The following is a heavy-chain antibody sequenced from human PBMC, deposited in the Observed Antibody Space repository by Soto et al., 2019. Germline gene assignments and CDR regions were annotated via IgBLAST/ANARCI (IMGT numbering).Heavy chain of an antibody. CDR1: GLIVTNAS. CDR3: TTAGQWYFWTAYYFEH. J-gene: IGHJ4*02. V-gene: IGHV3-15*01. D-gene: IGHD3-3*01. CDR2: SNPKTDGAETI. Sequence: GGSLRLSCAASGLIVTNASLSWFRQTPGKGLEWVGRSNPKTDGAETIQSAASVIGRFIISRKNSKYMLYLEMNSLKTDAAGVYYGTTAGQWYFWTAYYFEHWGQGTLVTVSS.